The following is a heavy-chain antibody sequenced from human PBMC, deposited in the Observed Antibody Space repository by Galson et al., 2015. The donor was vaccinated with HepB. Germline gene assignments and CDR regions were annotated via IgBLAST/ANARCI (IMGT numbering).Heavy chain of an antibody. CDR1: GGSVSSRRYY. CDR3: ARVSMITFGGPGDNYFDY. Sequence: SETLSLTCTVSGGSVSSRRYYWGWIRQPPGKGLEWIGSIYNSGSTYYNPSLKSRVTISVGTSKNQFSLKLSSVTAADTAIYYCARVSMITFGGPGDNYFDYWGQGTLVTVSS. D-gene: IGHD3-16*01. CDR2: IYNSGST. V-gene: IGHV4-39*07. J-gene: IGHJ4*02.